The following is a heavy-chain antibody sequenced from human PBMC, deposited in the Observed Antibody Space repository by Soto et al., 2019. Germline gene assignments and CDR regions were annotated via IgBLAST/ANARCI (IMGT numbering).Heavy chain of an antibody. V-gene: IGHV3-9*01. D-gene: IGHD1-26*01. CDR1: GFSFDDYG. CDR3: AMDNDLDSDGPFAY. J-gene: IGHJ4*02. CDR2: NSWDSGDI. Sequence: EVQLVESGGGSVQPGRSLRLSCEASGFSFDDYGMHWVRQGPGKGLEWVSGNSWDSGDIYYVASVKGGFTISRDNAKKSLYLLMNSLRTEDTALYYCAMDNDLDSDGPFAYWGQRILVTVSS.